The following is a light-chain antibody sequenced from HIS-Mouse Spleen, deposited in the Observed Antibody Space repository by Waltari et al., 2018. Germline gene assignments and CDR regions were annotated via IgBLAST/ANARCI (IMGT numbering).Light chain of an antibody. J-gene: IGLJ1*01. CDR2: EVS. CDR1: RSDVGGYTY. CDR3: SSYAGSNNYV. V-gene: IGLV2-8*01. Sequence: QSALTQPPSASGSPGQSVTISCPGTRSDVGGYTYFSWYQKHPGKAPKLMIYEVSKRPSGVPDRFSGSKSGNTASLTVSGLQAEDEADYYCSSYAGSNNYVFGTGTKVTVL.